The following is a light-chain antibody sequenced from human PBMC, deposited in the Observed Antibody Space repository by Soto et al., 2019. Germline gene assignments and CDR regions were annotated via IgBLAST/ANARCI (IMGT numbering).Light chain of an antibody. CDR1: SSNIGSNT. V-gene: IGLV1-44*01. CDR3: AAWDDSLNGHVV. J-gene: IGLJ2*01. CDR2: SNN. Sequence: QSALTQPPSASGTPGQRVTISCSGSSSNIGSNTVNWYQQLPGTAPQLLIYSNNQRPSGVPDRFSGSKSGTSASLAISGLQSEDEADYYCAAWDDSLNGHVVFGGGTKLTVL.